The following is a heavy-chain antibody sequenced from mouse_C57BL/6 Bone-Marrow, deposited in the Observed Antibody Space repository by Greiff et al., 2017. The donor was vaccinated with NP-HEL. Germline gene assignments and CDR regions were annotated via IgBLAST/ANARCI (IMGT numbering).Heavy chain of an antibody. V-gene: IGHV1-64*01. Sequence: VQLQQPGAELVKPGASVKLSCKASGYTFTSYWMHWVKQRPGQGLEWIGMIHPNSGSTNYNEKFKSKATLTVDKSSSTAYMQLSSLTSEDSAVYYCARGYYGSSTGYFDVWGTGTTVTVSS. CDR3: ARGYYGSSTGYFDV. D-gene: IGHD1-1*01. CDR1: GYTFTSYW. J-gene: IGHJ1*03. CDR2: IHPNSGST.